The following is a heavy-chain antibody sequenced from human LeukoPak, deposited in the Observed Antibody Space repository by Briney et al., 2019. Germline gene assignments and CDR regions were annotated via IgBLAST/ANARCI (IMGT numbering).Heavy chain of an antibody. D-gene: IGHD3-10*01. V-gene: IGHV1-2*02. CDR2: INPNSGGT. J-gene: IGHJ3*02. CDR3: ARNLWFGESSDAFHI. CDR1: GYSFTDKY. Sequence: ASVKVSCKASGYSFTDKYMHWVRQAPGQGLEWMGWINPNSGGTNYAQKFQGRVTMTRDRSISTAYMELSRLRSDDTAVYYCARNLWFGESSDAFHIWGQGTMVTVSS.